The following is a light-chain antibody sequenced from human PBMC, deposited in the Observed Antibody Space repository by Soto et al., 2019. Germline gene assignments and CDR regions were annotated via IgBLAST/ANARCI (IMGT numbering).Light chain of an antibody. Sequence: EIVLTQSPGTLSLSPGERATLSCRASQSVRSSSLGWYQQKPGQAPRLLIYAASSRATGIPDRFSGSGSGIDFTLTISRLEPEDCAVYYCQQYGSSLFGPGTKVDIE. CDR2: AAS. V-gene: IGKV3-20*01. CDR3: QQYGSSL. J-gene: IGKJ3*01. CDR1: QSVRSSS.